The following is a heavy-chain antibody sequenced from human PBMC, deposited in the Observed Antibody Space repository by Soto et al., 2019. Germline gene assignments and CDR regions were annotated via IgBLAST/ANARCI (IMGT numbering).Heavy chain of an antibody. CDR2: ISHDGSNK. J-gene: IGHJ5*02. Sequence: QVQLVESGGGVVPPGRSLRLSCAASGFTFNTYGMHWVRQAPGKGLEWVAIISHDGSNKYYADSVKGRFTISRDNSKNSLSLQMDSLRTEDTAIYDCVKEMPPHWYYDHWGQGTLVTVSS. V-gene: IGHV3-30*18. CDR3: VKEMPPHWYYDH. CDR1: GFTFNTYG. D-gene: IGHD3-10*01.